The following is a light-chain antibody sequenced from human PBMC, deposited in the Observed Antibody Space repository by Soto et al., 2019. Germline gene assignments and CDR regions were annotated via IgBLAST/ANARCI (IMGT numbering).Light chain of an antibody. CDR1: SSDLV. CDR3: TSYTTNNPVI. J-gene: IGLJ2*01. CDR2: EVS. V-gene: IGLV2-14*01. Sequence: QSALTQPASVSGSPGQSITISCTGSSSDLVSWYQQHPGKAPKLMIYEVSNRPSGVSNRFSGSQSGNTASLTISGLQAEDEADYYCTSYTTNNPVIFGGGIKLTVL.